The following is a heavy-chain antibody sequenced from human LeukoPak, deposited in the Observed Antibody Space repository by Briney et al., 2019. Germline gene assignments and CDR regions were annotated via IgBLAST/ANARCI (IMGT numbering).Heavy chain of an antibody. CDR1: GGSFSGYY. V-gene: IGHV4-34*01. CDR3: ARGTLYRGGYYPYYYYGMDV. J-gene: IGHJ6*02. CDR2: INHSGST. Sequence: SETLSLTCAVYGGSFSGYYWSRIRQPPGKGLEWIGEINHSGSTNYNPSLKSRVTISVDTSKNQFSLKLSSVTAADTAVYYCARGTLYRGGYYPYYYYGMDVWGQGTTVTVSS. D-gene: IGHD3-22*01.